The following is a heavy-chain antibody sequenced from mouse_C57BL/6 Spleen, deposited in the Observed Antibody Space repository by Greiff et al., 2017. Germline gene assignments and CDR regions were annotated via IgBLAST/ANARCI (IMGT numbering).Heavy chain of an antibody. CDR3: ARDITTVVAYYYAMDY. D-gene: IGHD1-1*01. Sequence: QVQLQQSGPELVKPGASVKISCKASGYAFSSSWMNWVKQRPGKGLEWIGRIYPGDGDTNYNGKFKGKATLTADKSSSTAYMQLSSLTSEDSAVYFCARDITTVVAYYYAMDYWGQGTSVTVSS. CDR2: IYPGDGDT. CDR1: GYAFSSSW. J-gene: IGHJ4*01. V-gene: IGHV1-82*01.